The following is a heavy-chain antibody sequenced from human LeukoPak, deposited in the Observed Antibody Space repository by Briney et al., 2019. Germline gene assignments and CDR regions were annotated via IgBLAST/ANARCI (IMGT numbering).Heavy chain of an antibody. V-gene: IGHV1-69*06. J-gene: IGHJ6*03. Sequence: SVKVSCKASGGTFSSYAISWVRQAPGQGHEWMGGIIPIFGTANYAQKFQGRVTITADKSTCTAYMELSSLRSEDTAVYYCARAMGVNYYMDVWGKGTTVTVSS. CDR2: IIPIFGTA. CDR1: GGTFSSYA. CDR3: ARAMGVNYYMDV. D-gene: IGHD3-10*01.